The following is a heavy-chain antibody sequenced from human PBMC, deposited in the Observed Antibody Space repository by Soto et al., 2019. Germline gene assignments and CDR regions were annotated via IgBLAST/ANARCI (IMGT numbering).Heavy chain of an antibody. CDR1: GFTFSSYA. J-gene: IGHJ1*01. Sequence: EVQLLESGGGLVQPGGSLRLSCAASGFTFSSYAMSWVHRAPGKGLEWVSAISGSARSTKYADSVKGRFTISRDNSKNTLFLQMSSLRAEDTAVYYCAKDVHYDIVTGIEYFHHWAQGTRVTVSS. CDR3: AKDVHYDIVTGIEYFHH. V-gene: IGHV3-23*01. D-gene: IGHD3-9*01. CDR2: ISGSARST.